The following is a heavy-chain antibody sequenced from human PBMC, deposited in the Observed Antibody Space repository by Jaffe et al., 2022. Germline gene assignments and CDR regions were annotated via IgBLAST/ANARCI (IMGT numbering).Heavy chain of an antibody. CDR1: GFTFSSYG. J-gene: IGHJ1*01. CDR3: AKDALDPSYCSGGSCYSIGYFQH. Sequence: QVQLVESGGGVVQPGGSLRLSCAASGFTFSSYGMHWVRQAPGKGLEWVAFIRYDGSNKYYADSVKGRFTISRDNSKNTLYLQMNSLRAEDTAVYYCAKDALDPSYCSGGSCYSIGYFQHWGQGTLVTVSS. CDR2: IRYDGSNK. D-gene: IGHD2-15*01. V-gene: IGHV3-30*02.